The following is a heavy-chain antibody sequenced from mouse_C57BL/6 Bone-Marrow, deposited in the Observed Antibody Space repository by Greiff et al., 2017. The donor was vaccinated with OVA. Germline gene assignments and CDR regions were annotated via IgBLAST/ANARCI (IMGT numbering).Heavy chain of an antibody. Sequence: EVHLVESEGGLVQPGSSMKLSCTASGFTFSDYYMAWVRQVPEKGLEWVANINYDGSSTYYLDSLKSRFIISRVNAKNILYLQMSSLKSEDTATYYCARGGWDWYFDVWGTGTTVTVSS. V-gene: IGHV5-16*01. D-gene: IGHD3-3*01. CDR2: INYDGSST. CDR1: GFTFSDYY. J-gene: IGHJ1*03. CDR3: ARGGWDWYFDV.